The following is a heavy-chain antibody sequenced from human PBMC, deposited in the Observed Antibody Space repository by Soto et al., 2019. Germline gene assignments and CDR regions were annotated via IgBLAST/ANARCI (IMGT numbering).Heavy chain of an antibody. J-gene: IGHJ4*02. Sequence: SETQSLTSPYADLSIWTYSLIWLRPPAGKGLEWIGHIYSSGSANYNPSLKSRVSMSVDTSKNQFSLKLNSVTAADTAVYYCATIVGANDYWGQGTLVTGSS. CDR3: ATIVGANDY. V-gene: IGHV4-4*07. D-gene: IGHD1-26*01. CDR1: DLSIWTYS. CDR2: IYSSGSA.